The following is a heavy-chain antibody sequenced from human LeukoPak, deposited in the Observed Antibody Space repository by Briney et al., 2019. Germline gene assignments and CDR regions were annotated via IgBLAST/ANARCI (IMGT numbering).Heavy chain of an antibody. J-gene: IGHJ4*02. V-gene: IGHV3-23*01. D-gene: IGHD3-10*01. CDR3: AKGPHTKVLLWFGRQDGFDY. Sequence: GGSLRLSCAASGFTFSSYAMSWVRQAPGKGLEWVSAISGGGGSTYYADSVKGRFTISRDNSKNTLYLQMNSLRAEDTAVYYCAKGPHTKVLLWFGRQDGFDYWGQGTLVTVSS. CDR1: GFTFSSYA. CDR2: ISGGGGST.